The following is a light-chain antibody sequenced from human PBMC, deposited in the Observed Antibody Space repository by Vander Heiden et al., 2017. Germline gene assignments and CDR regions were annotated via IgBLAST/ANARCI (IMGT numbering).Light chain of an antibody. CDR3: AAWDDSLTGSVV. Sequence: QSVLTQPPSASGTPGQRVTISCSGSSSSIGTNTVNWYQQLPGTAPKLLIYGDNHRPSGVPDRFSGSKSGTSASLAISGLQSEDEADYYCAAWDDSLTGSVVFGRGTKLTVL. CDR1: SSSIGTNT. J-gene: IGLJ2*01. CDR2: GDN. V-gene: IGLV1-44*01.